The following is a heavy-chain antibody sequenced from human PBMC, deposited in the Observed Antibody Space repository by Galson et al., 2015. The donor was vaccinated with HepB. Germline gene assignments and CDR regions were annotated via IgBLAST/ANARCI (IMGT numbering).Heavy chain of an antibody. CDR2: IRSKAYGGTT. Sequence: LRLSCAASGFTFGDYAMSWVRQAPGKGLEWVGFIRSKAYGGTTEYAASVKGRFTISRDDSKSIAYLQMNSLKTEDTAVYYCTRVHSNHYYYDSSGYPSHYWGQGTLVTVSS. CDR1: GFTFGDYA. V-gene: IGHV3-49*04. J-gene: IGHJ4*02. CDR3: TRVHSNHYYYDSSGYPSHY. D-gene: IGHD3-22*01.